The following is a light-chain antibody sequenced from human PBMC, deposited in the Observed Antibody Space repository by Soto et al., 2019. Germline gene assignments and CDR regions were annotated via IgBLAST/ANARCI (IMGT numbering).Light chain of an antibody. CDR1: SSDVGGYNY. CDR2: EVT. Sequence: QSALSQPPSASGSPGQSVSISCTGTSSDVGGYNYVSWYQQHPGKAPKLMIYEVTKRPSGVPDRFSGSKSGNTASLTVSGLHAEYEGDDYSSSYADSHKKVFGGGTKLTVL. J-gene: IGLJ2*01. CDR3: SSYADSHKKV. V-gene: IGLV2-8*01.